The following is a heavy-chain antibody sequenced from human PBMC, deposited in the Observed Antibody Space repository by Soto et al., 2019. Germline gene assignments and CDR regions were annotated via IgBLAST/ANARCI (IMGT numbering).Heavy chain of an antibody. Sequence: SETLSLTCTVSGGSISSYYWSWIRQPPGKGLEWIGYIYYSGSTNYNPSLKSRVTISVDTSKNQFSLKLSSVTAADTAVYYCATLTGTTGGYWGQGTLVTVSS. V-gene: IGHV4-59*01. CDR3: ATLTGTTGGY. CDR1: GGSISSYY. D-gene: IGHD1-7*01. CDR2: IYYSGST. J-gene: IGHJ4*02.